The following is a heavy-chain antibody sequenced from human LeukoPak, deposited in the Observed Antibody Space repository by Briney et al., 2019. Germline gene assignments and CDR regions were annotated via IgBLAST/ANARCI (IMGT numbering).Heavy chain of an antibody. CDR3: ARKQSGAMYDV. Sequence: SETLSLTCIVPGGSISSSSYHWAWIRQPPGKGLEWIGTFYSGGSAYYNPSLTSRVSISKDTSDKQFSLRLYSVIAADTAVYYCARKQSGAMYDVWGQGTQVTVSS. J-gene: IGHJ4*02. CDR1: GGSISSSSYH. V-gene: IGHV4-39*07. D-gene: IGHD1-26*01. CDR2: FYSGGSA.